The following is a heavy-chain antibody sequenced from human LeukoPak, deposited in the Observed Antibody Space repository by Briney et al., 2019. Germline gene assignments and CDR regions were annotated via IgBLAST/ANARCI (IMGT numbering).Heavy chain of an antibody. CDR2: IWRDGSNR. CDR3: ARDAQRGFDYSNSLRY. D-gene: IGHD4-11*01. V-gene: IGHV3-30*12. CDR1: GFIFSQYG. J-gene: IGHJ4*01. Sequence: GGSLRLSCAASGFIFSQYGMHWVRQTPGKGLEWVACIWRDGSNRFYAGSVKGRFTTSRDNDQNTVFLQINSLRAEDTAMYYCARDAQRGFDYSNSLRYWGQGTLVTVSS.